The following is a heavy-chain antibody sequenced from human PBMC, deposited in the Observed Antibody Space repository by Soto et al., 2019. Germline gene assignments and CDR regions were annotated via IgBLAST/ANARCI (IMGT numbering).Heavy chain of an antibody. CDR2: IWYDGSNK. D-gene: IGHD3-10*01. V-gene: IGHV3-33*01. Sequence: QVQLVESGGGVVQPGRSLRLSCAASGFTFSSYGMHWVRQAPGKGLEWVAVIWYDGSNKYYADSVKGRFTISRDNSKNTQYLQMNNLRAEDTAVYYCARDTARAMVRIYYGMDVWGQGTTVTVSS. CDR3: ARDTARAMVRIYYGMDV. CDR1: GFTFSSYG. J-gene: IGHJ6*02.